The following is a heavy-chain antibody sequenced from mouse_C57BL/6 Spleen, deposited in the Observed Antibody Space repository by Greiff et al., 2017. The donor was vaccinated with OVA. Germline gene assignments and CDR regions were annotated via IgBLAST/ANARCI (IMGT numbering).Heavy chain of an antibody. J-gene: IGHJ2*01. CDR1: GYTFTDYY. V-gene: IGHV1-26*01. CDR3: ARTEYSKDYFDY. Sequence: EVQLQQSGPELVKPGASVKISCKASGYTFTDYYMNWVKQSHGKSLEWIGDINPNNGGTSYNQKFKGKATLTVDKSSSTAYMELRSLTSEDSAVYYCARTEYSKDYFDYWGQGTTLTVSS. D-gene: IGHD2-5*01. CDR2: INPNNGGT.